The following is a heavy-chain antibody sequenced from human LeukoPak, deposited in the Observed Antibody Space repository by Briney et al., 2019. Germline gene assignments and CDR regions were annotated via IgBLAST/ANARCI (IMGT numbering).Heavy chain of an antibody. D-gene: IGHD6-19*01. Sequence: PGGSLRLSCAASGFIVSSNYMSWVRQAPGKGLEWVSVIYSGGSTYYADSVKGRFTISRDNSKNTLYLQMNSLGADDTAVYYCTADSGWSFAWWGQGTLVTVSS. CDR3: TADSGWSFAW. CDR1: GFIVSSNY. J-gene: IGHJ4*02. V-gene: IGHV3-53*01. CDR2: IYSGGST.